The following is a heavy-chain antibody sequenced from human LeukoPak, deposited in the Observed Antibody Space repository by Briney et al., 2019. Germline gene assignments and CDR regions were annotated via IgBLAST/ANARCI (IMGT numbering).Heavy chain of an antibody. Sequence: PETLSLTCAVYGGSFSGYYWIWIRQPPGKGLEWIGEINHSGSTNHNPPLKSRVTISVDTSKNQFSLKLTSVTASDTAVYYCARHRRFGDLSSYYYGMDVWGKGTTVTVSS. CDR3: ARHRRFGDLSSYYYGMDV. CDR2: INHSGST. D-gene: IGHD3-10*01. V-gene: IGHV4-34*01. J-gene: IGHJ6*04. CDR1: GGSFSGYY.